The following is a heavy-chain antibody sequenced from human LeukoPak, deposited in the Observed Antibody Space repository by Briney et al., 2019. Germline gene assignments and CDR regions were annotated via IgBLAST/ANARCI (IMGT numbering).Heavy chain of an antibody. V-gene: IGHV4-34*09. J-gene: IGHJ4*02. Sequence: SETLSLTCAVYGGSFSGYYWSWIRQPPGKGLEWIGEINHSGSTYYNPSLKSRVTISVDTSKNQFSLKLSSVTAADTAVYYCARSAGSPRDFDYWGQGTLVTVSS. CDR2: INHSGST. CDR3: ARSAGSPRDFDY. CDR1: GGSFSGYY. D-gene: IGHD3-10*01.